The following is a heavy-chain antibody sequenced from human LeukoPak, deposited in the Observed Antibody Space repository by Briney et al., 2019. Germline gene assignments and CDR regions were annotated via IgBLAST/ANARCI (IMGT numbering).Heavy chain of an antibody. CDR3: AAVGRGYCSGGSCYPIGY. D-gene: IGHD2-15*01. CDR1: GFTFTSSA. J-gene: IGHJ4*02. V-gene: IGHV1-58*02. Sequence: GASVKVSCKASGFTFTSSAMQWVRQARGQRLELIGWIVVGSGNTNYAQKFQERVTITRDMSTSTAYMELSSLRSEDTAVYYCAAVGRGYCSGGSCYPIGYWGQGTLVTVSS. CDR2: IVVGSGNT.